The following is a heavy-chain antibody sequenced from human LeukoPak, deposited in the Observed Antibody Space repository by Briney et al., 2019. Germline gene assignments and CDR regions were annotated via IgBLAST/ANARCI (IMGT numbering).Heavy chain of an antibody. J-gene: IGHJ5*02. Sequence: PGGSLRLSCAASGLTFSSYSMNWVRQAPGKGLEWVAFIRYDGSNKYYADSVKGRFTISRGNSKNTLYLQMNSLRAEDTAVYYCAKDPVWFGEYPEWFDPWGQGTLVTVSS. D-gene: IGHD3-10*01. CDR1: GLTFSSYS. CDR3: AKDPVWFGEYPEWFDP. V-gene: IGHV3-30*02. CDR2: IRYDGSNK.